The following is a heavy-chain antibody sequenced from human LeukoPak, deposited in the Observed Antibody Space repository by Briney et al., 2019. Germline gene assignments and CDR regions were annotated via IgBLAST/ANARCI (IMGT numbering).Heavy chain of an antibody. CDR3: ARDGNYYGSGSYTDY. J-gene: IGHJ4*02. CDR1: GYTFTGYY. V-gene: IGHV1-2*02. D-gene: IGHD3-10*01. CDR2: INPNSGDT. Sequence: ASVKVPCKTSGYTFTGYYIHWVRQAPGQGLEWMGWINPNSGDTNYARRFQGRVTMTRDTSINTAYMEVSRLRSDDTAVYYCARDGNYYGSGSYTDYWGQGTLVTVSS.